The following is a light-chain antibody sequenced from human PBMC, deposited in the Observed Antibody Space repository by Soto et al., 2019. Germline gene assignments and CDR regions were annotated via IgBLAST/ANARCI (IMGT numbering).Light chain of an antibody. Sequence: QAVVTQPPSVSGAPGQRVTISCTGSSSNIGAGYDVHWYQQPPGTAPKLLIYGNSNRPSGVPDRFSGSKSGTSASLAITGLQAEDEADYYCQSYDTNLSGYVFGTGTKVTV. CDR1: SSNIGAGYD. CDR3: QSYDTNLSGYV. V-gene: IGLV1-40*01. CDR2: GNS. J-gene: IGLJ1*01.